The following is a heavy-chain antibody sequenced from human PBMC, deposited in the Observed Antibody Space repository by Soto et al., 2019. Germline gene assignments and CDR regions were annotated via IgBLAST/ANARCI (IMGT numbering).Heavy chain of an antibody. D-gene: IGHD1-26*01. V-gene: IGHV1-8*01. J-gene: IGHJ4*02. CDR2: LNPKSGNT. Sequence: QVQLVQSGPEVKKPGASGKVSCKASGYTFTTYDFNWVRQAPGQGLEWMGWLNPKSGNTGSAQKFQGRVTMTRDSSISTVYMELSSLSSDDTAIYYCARVAGSPDYWGQGTLVTVSS. CDR3: ARVAGSPDY. CDR1: GYTFTTYD.